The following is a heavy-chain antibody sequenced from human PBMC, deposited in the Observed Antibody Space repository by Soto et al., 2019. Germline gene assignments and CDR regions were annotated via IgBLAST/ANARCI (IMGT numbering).Heavy chain of an antibody. J-gene: IGHJ4*02. V-gene: IGHV3-74*01. CDR2: INSDGSTT. Sequence: EVQLVESGGGLVQPGGSLRLSCAASGFIFSGYWMHWVRQAPGKGLVWVSRINSDGSTTSYADSVKGRFTISRDNAKNSMYLQMNSLRAEDTAVSDCARLLGGSGSFIDSWGQGTLVTVSS. CDR1: GFIFSGYW. CDR3: ARLLGGSGSFIDS. D-gene: IGHD3-10*01.